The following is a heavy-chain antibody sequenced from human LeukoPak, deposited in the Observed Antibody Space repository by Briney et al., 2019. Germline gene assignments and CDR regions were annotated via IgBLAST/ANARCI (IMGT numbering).Heavy chain of an antibody. V-gene: IGHV3-7*05. CDR1: GFTFSSYW. J-gene: IGHJ4*02. D-gene: IGHD1-26*01. Sequence: GGSLRLSCAASGFTFSSYWMSWVRQAPGKGLEWVANIKQDGSEKKYVDSVKGRFTISRDNAKNSLYLQTGSLGAEDTAVYYCARASGSYLLDYWGQGTLVTVSS. CDR3: ARASGSYLLDY. CDR2: IKQDGSEK.